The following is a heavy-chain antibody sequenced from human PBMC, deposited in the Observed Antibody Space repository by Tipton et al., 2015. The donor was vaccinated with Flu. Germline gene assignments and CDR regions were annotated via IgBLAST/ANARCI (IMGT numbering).Heavy chain of an antibody. CDR1: GGSIRNYY. D-gene: IGHD5-12*01. V-gene: IGHV4-4*07. J-gene: IGHJ3*01. Sequence: TLSLTCTVSGGSIRNYYWGWIRQPAGKGLEWIGRISHSGSTNYNASLNGRVTMSVDPSKGQLSLRLSSATAADTAKYYCARDLRGYSGYTGGDAFDVWGQGTMVTVSS. CDR3: ARDLRGYSGYTGGDAFDV. CDR2: ISHSGST.